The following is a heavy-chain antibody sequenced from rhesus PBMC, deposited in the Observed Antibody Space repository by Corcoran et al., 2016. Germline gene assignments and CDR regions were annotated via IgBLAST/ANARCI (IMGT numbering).Heavy chain of an antibody. CDR2: IYGNVWGT. V-gene: IGHV4-93*02. J-gene: IGHJ4*01. CDR3: ARQWGCGWYFKFDY. CDR1: GGSISSSNW. D-gene: IGHD6-31*01. Sequence: QVQLQESGPAVVKPSETLSLTCAVSGGSISSSNWWSWIRQSPGKGLEWIGGIYGNVWGTEYNLPLKSRVTISIDTAKNQFSLKLGAVTAADTAVYYGARQWGCGWYFKFDYWGQGVLVTVSS.